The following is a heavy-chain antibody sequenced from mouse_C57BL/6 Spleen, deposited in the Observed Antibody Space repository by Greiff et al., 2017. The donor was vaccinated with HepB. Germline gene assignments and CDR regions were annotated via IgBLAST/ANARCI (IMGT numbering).Heavy chain of an antibody. CDR1: GFTFSSYG. CDR2: ISSGGSYT. D-gene: IGHD3-2*02. J-gene: IGHJ3*01. CDR3: ARQRDSSGYWFAY. V-gene: IGHV5-6*01. Sequence: EVQRVESGGDLVKPGGSLKLSCAASGFTFSSYGMSWVRQTPDKRLEWVATISSGGSYTYYPDSVKGRFTISRDNAKNTLYLQMSSLKSEDTAMYYCARQRDSSGYWFAYWGQGTLVTVSA.